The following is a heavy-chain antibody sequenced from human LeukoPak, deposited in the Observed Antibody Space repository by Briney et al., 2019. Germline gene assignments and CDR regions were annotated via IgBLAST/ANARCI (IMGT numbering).Heavy chain of an antibody. CDR2: TYYSGST. Sequence: KASETLSLTCTVSGASISSYYWSWIRQPPGKGLEWIGYTYYSGSTNYNPALKSRVTISEDTSKNQISLKLSSVTAADTAVYYCARVRGYYDSSGYDYWGQGTLVTVSS. CDR3: ARVRGYYDSSGYDY. J-gene: IGHJ4*02. V-gene: IGHV4-59*01. CDR1: GASISSYY. D-gene: IGHD3-22*01.